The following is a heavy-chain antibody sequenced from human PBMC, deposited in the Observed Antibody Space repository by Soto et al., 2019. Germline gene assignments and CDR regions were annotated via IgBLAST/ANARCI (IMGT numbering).Heavy chain of an antibody. V-gene: IGHV1-3*01. D-gene: IGHD2-15*01. CDR3: ARGPGGPDGPGDY. Sequence: QVQLVQSGAEVKKPGASVKVSCKASGYTFTSYAMHWLRQAPGQSLEWMGWINAGNGNTKYSQKFQGRVTITRDTSASTAYMELSSLRSEDTAVYYCARGPGGPDGPGDYWGQGTLVTVSS. J-gene: IGHJ4*02. CDR1: GYTFTSYA. CDR2: INAGNGNT.